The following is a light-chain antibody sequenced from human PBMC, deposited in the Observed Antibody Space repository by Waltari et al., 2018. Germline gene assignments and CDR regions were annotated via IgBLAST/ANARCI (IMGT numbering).Light chain of an antibody. J-gene: IGLJ3*02. CDR1: TLPKHY. V-gene: IGLV3-25*03. CDR2: KDS. Sequence: SYELTRPPSVSVSPGQTARLTCFGDTLPKHYAYWYQQKPGQAPVLVIYKDSERPSGIPERFSGSSSGTTVTLTISGVQAEDEADYYCQSADNSGTYVLFGGGTKVTVL. CDR3: QSADNSGTYVL.